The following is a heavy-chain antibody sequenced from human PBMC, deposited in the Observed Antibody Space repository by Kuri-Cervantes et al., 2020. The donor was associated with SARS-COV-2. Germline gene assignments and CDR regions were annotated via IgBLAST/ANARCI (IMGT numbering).Heavy chain of an antibody. CDR2: ISAYNGNT. CDR1: GYTFTSYG. D-gene: IGHD1-26*01. J-gene: IGHJ4*02. CDR3: ARDSLLSGSYHFDY. V-gene: IGHV1-18*01. Sequence: ASVKVSCKASGYTFTSYGISWVRQAPGQGLEWMGWISAYNGNTNYAQKFQGRVTMTRDTSISTAYMELSRLRSDDTAVYYCARDSLLSGSYHFDYWGQGTLVTVSS.